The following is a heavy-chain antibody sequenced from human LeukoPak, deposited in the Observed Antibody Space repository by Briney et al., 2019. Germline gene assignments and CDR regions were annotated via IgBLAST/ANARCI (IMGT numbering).Heavy chain of an antibody. V-gene: IGHV4-59*01. D-gene: IGHD4-23*01. CDR2: IFYTGST. Sequence: PSETLSLTCTVSGGSISSYYWSWIRQPPGKGLEWIGYIFYTGSTNYNPSLKSRVTISVLTSRNRFSLKLSSVTAADTAVYYCATLTGGDDAFDIWGQGTMVTVSS. CDR1: GGSISSYY. J-gene: IGHJ3*02. CDR3: ATLTGGDDAFDI.